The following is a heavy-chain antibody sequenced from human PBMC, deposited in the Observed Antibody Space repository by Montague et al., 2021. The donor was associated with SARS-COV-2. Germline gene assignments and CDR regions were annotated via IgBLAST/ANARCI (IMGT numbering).Heavy chain of an antibody. CDR2: IKPDGSDK. V-gene: IGHV3-7*05. J-gene: IGHJ4*02. CDR3: ARDPNWGAH. D-gene: IGHD7-27*01. CDR1: GFRFSTFW. Sequence: LSPSYPASGFRFSTFWMTLFRQAPGKGLEWVASIKPDGSDKYYLESVKVRFTISRDNARNSLYLQLNNLRAEDTAVYYCARDPNWGAHWGQGNLVTVSS.